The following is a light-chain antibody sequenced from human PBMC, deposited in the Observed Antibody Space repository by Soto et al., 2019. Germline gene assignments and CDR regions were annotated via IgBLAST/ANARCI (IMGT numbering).Light chain of an antibody. CDR2: TSF. CDR1: QSIGTF. Sequence: IQMTQSPSSLSASVGDRVSITCRASQSIGTFLNWYQQKPGEAPNLLIHTSFSLYSGVPSRFSGSGSGTDFTLTISSLQPDDFATYYCQQYNSYSPLTFGGGTKVDIK. J-gene: IGKJ4*01. CDR3: QQYNSYSPLT. V-gene: IGKV1-5*01.